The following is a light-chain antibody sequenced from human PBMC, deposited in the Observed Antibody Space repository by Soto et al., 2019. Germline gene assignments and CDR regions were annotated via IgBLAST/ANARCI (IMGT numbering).Light chain of an antibody. V-gene: IGKV3-11*01. J-gene: IGKJ4*01. CDR3: RQGSTT. CDR2: DSS. Sequence: EIVLTQSPATLSLSPGERATLSCRANQSVSTYLAWYQQQRGQAPRLLIYDSSNRATGIPARFSGSGSGTAFTLTISSLEPEDFAVYHCRQGSTTFGGGTKVEI. CDR1: QSVSTY.